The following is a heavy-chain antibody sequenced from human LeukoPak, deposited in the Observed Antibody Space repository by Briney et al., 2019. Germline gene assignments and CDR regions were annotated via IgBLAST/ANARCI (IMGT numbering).Heavy chain of an antibody. D-gene: IGHD3-22*01. J-gene: IGHJ4*02. CDR1: GGSISSSSYY. CDR2: IDISGTT. V-gene: IGHV4-39*07. Sequence: SETLSLTCTVSGGSISSSSYYWGWIRQPPGKGLEWIGRIDISGTTWYNASLKSRVIMSVDTSKHQFSLKLNSVTSADTAVYYCARDTRYYDNSGYYYFDYWGRGTLVTVSS. CDR3: ARDTRYYDNSGYYYFDY.